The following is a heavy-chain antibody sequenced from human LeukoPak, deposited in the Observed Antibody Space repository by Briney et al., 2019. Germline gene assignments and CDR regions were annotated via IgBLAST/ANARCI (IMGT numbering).Heavy chain of an antibody. CDR1: ELTLSSNY. D-gene: IGHD4-17*01. Sequence: GGSLRLSCAASELTLSSNYMSWIRQAPGRGLEWVSVIYSGGSTYYADSVKGRFTISRDNSKNTLYLQMNSLRAEDTAVYYCASCPEHYGVFRRNYFDYWGQGTLVTVSS. V-gene: IGHV3-66*01. CDR3: ASCPEHYGVFRRNYFDY. CDR2: IYSGGST. J-gene: IGHJ4*02.